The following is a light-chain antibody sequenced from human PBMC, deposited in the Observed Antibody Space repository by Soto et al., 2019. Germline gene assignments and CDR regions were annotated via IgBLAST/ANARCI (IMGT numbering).Light chain of an antibody. Sequence: QSALTQPASVSGSPGQSITISCTGTSSDVGGYNYVSWYQQHPGKAPKRMIYNVSNRPTGVSNRFSGFKSGNTASLTISGLQAEDEDDYYCSSYTSSSTYVFGTGTKVTVL. J-gene: IGLJ1*01. CDR3: SSYTSSSTYV. CDR1: SSDVGGYNY. CDR2: NVS. V-gene: IGLV2-14*01.